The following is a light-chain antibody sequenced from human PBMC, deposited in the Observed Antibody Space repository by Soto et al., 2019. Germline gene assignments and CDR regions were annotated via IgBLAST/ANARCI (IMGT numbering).Light chain of an antibody. CDR2: GAS. J-gene: IGKJ4*01. CDR3: QQYTNWPLT. V-gene: IGKV3-15*01. Sequence: VRMQSPATLSLSTGESAPLSCKASQSVSTNLAWYQQKHGQAPRLLIYGASTRATVIPARFSGSGSGTEFTLSISSLESEDFAVYYCQQYTNWPLTFGGGTNVDIK. CDR1: QSVSTN.